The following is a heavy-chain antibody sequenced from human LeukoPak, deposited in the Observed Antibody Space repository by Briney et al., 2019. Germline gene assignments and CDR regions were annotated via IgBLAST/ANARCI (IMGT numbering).Heavy chain of an antibody. CDR1: GYTFTSYY. CDR2: INPNSGGT. V-gene: IGHV1-2*04. Sequence: ASVKVSCKASGYTFTSYYMHWVRQAPGQGLEWMGWINPNSGGTNYAQKFQGWVTMTRDTSISTAYMELSRLRSDDTAVYYCARGRRWLQLGDFDYWGQGTLVTVSS. CDR3: ARGRRWLQLGDFDY. D-gene: IGHD5-24*01. J-gene: IGHJ4*02.